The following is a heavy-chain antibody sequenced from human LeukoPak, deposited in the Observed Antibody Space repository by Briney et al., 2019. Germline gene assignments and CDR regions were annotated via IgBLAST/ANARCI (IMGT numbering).Heavy chain of an antibody. CDR1: GFTFSSYS. Sequence: GGSLRLSCAASGFTFSSYSMNWVRQAPGKGLEWVSSISSSSSYIYYAGSVKGRFTISRDNAKNSLYLQMNSLRAEDTAVYYCARDPSDYGDYVEDDYWGQGTLVAVSS. J-gene: IGHJ4*02. CDR2: ISSSSSYI. V-gene: IGHV3-21*01. D-gene: IGHD4-17*01. CDR3: ARDPSDYGDYVEDDY.